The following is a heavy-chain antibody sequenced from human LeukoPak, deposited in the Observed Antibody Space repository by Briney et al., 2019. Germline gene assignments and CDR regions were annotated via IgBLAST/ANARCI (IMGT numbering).Heavy chain of an antibody. CDR1: GFTFSNYG. D-gene: IGHD3-22*01. CDR2: ISAGGGST. V-gene: IGHV3-23*01. Sequence: GGTLRLSCAASGFTFSNYGMSWVRQAPGKGLEWVSAISAGGGSTYYADSVKGRFTISRDNSKNTLHLQLHSLRAEDTAVYYCAKTRGKVVVTPLYYFDYWGQGALVTVSS. J-gene: IGHJ4*02. CDR3: AKTRGKVVVTPLYYFDY.